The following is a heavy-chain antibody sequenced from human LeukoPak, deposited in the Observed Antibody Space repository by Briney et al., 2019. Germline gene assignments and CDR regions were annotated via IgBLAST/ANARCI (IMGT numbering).Heavy chain of an antibody. CDR3: ASPGPYYDFWSGYQYYFDY. Sequence: SETLSLTCTVSGGSISSSSYYWGWVRQPPGKGLEWIGSIYYSGSTYYNPSLKSRVTISVDTSKNQFSLKLSSVTAADTAVYYCASPGPYYDFWSGYQYYFDYWGQGTLVTVSS. CDR2: IYYSGST. J-gene: IGHJ4*02. CDR1: GGSISSSSYY. V-gene: IGHV4-39*01. D-gene: IGHD3-3*01.